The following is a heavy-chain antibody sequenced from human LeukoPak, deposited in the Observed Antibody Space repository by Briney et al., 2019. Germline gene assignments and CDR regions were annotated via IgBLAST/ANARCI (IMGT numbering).Heavy chain of an antibody. D-gene: IGHD3-10*01. CDR3: AKGLYVSGSPPDF. V-gene: IGHV3-23*01. J-gene: IGHJ4*02. Sequence: ETGGSLRLSCAASGFTFSKYAMTWVRQAPGKGLEWVSGINDSGSSTYYADCVKGRLTISRDNAKNTVYLQMNSLRAEDTAVYYCAKGLYVSGSPPDFWGQGTLVTVSS. CDR1: GFTFSKYA. CDR2: INDSGSST.